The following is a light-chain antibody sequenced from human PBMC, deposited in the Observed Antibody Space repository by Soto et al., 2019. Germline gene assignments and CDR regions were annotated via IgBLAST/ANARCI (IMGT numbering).Light chain of an antibody. CDR2: GAS. J-gene: IGKJ1*01. CDR3: QHYGSSPRT. Sequence: EIVLTQSPGTLSLSPGERATLSCRASETVSNRYLAWYQQKPGQAPRLLIFGASSRATGIPDRFSGSRSGTDFTLTISRLEPEDCAAYYCQHYGSSPRTFGQGTKVEVK. CDR1: ETVSNRY. V-gene: IGKV3-20*01.